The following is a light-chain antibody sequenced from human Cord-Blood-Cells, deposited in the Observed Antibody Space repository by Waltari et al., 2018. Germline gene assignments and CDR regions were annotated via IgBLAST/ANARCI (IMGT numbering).Light chain of an antibody. CDR3: QQYNSYLT. Sequence: DIQMTQSPSTLSASVGDRVTIPCRASQSISSWSAWYQQKPGKAPKLLIYKASSLESGVPSRFSGSGSGTEFTLTISSLQPDDFATYYCQQYNSYLTFGGGTKVEIK. V-gene: IGKV1-5*03. J-gene: IGKJ4*01. CDR2: KAS. CDR1: QSISSW.